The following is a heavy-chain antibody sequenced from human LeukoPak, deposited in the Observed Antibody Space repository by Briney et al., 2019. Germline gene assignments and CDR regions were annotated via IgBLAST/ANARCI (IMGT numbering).Heavy chain of an antibody. CDR3: ARDKEYCTGGTCRLDY. D-gene: IGHD2-15*01. Sequence: GGSLRLSCASSGFTFSFYWMHWVRQAPGKGLVWVARINNEGHSTSYAGSGEGRITISRDNGKNTLYLEMKRLRAEDTGVYYCARDKEYCTGGTCRLDYWRKGDVVSV. CDR2: INNEGHST. V-gene: IGHV3-74*01. CDR1: GFTFSFYW. J-gene: IGHJ4*02.